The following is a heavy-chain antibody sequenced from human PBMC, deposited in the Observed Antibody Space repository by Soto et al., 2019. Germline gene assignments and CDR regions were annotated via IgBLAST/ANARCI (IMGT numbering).Heavy chain of an antibody. CDR1: GFTFSSYS. D-gene: IGHD6-13*01. V-gene: IGHV3-48*02. CDR2: ISSSSGTI. Sequence: GGSLRLSCAAPGFTFSSYSMNWVRQAPGKGLEWVSYISSSSGTIYYADSVRGRFTISRDNAKNSLYLQMNSLRDEDTAVYYCTRGNGQHLVEGYAFDIWGQGTMVTVSS. CDR3: TRGNGQHLVEGYAFDI. J-gene: IGHJ3*02.